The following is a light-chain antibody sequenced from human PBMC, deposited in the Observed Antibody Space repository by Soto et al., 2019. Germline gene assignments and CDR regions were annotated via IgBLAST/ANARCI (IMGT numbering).Light chain of an antibody. CDR1: QDISNY. J-gene: IGKJ1*01. V-gene: IGKV1-27*01. CDR2: EAS. Sequence: QMTQSPSSLSASVGDRVTITCRASQDISNYLAWYQQKPGGATKLLIYEASTLQSGVPSRFRGSGSGADFTPPNRSLQPEDVAINNCQNITDAPRTFGQGTRVE. CDR3: QNITDAPRT.